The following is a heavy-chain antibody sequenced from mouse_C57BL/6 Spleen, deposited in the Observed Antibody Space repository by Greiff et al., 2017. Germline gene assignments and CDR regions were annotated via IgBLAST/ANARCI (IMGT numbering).Heavy chain of an antibody. D-gene: IGHD1-1*01. V-gene: IGHV1-52*01. Sequence: VQLQQPGAELVRPGSSVKLSCKASGYTFTSYWMHWVKQRPIQGLEWIGNIDPSDSETHYNQKFKDKATLTVDKSSSTAYMQLSSLTSEDSAVYYCARLNYYGSSLGYFDVWGTGTTVTVSS. CDR1: GYTFTSYW. J-gene: IGHJ1*03. CDR2: IDPSDSET. CDR3: ARLNYYGSSLGYFDV.